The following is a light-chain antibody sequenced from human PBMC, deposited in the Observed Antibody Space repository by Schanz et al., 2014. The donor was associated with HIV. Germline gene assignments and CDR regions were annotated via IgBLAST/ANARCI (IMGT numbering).Light chain of an antibody. CDR3: SAWDYTLNGPL. CDR1: NSNIGSYY. J-gene: IGLJ2*01. CDR2: GQN. Sequence: QSLLTQPPSASGNPGQRVTISCSGSNSNIGSYYVNWYQQFPGTAPRLLVYGQNERPSGVPDRFTGSQSGTSASLAISGLQFDDETLEEGSAWDYTLNGPLFGGGTKLTVL. V-gene: IGLV1-44*01.